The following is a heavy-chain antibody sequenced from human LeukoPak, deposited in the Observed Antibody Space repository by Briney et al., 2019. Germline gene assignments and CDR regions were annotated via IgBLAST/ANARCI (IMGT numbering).Heavy chain of an antibody. V-gene: IGHV4-59*11. J-gene: IGHJ5*02. CDR2: IYYSGST. CDR3: ASRIRRWFDP. Sequence: SETLSLTCTVSGGSISSHYWSWIRQPPGKGLEWIGYIYYSGSTNYNPSLKSRVTISVDTSKNQFSLKLSSVTAADTAVYYCASRIRRWFDPWGQGTLVTVSS. CDR1: GGSISSHY. D-gene: IGHD3-3*02.